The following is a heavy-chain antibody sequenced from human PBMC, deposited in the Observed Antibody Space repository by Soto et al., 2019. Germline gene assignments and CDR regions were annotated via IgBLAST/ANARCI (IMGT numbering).Heavy chain of an antibody. CDR2: IIPIFGTA. CDR3: ACPDTAMDDYYYYGMDV. J-gene: IGHJ6*02. Sequence: WASVKVSCKASGGTFSSYAISWVRQAPGQGLEWMGGIIPIFGTANYAQKFQGRVTITADKSTSTAYMELSSLRSEDTAVYYCACPDTAMDDYYYYGMDVWGQGTTVTVSS. V-gene: IGHV1-69*06. D-gene: IGHD5-18*01. CDR1: GGTFSSYA.